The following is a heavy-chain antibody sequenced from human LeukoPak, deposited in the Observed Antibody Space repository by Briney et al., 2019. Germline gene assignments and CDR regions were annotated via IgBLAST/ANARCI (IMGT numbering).Heavy chain of an antibody. Sequence: SQTLSLTCTVSGGSISSGDYYWSWIRQPPGKGLEWIGYIYYSGSTYYNPSLKSRVTISVDTSKNQFSLKLSSVTAADTAVYYCAHITMVRGATDYWGQGTLVTVSS. D-gene: IGHD3-10*01. CDR2: IYYSGST. CDR3: AHITMVRGATDY. CDR1: GGSISSGDYY. V-gene: IGHV4-30-4*01. J-gene: IGHJ4*02.